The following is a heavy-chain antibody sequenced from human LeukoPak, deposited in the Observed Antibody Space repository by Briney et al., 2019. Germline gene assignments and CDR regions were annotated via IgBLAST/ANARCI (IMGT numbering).Heavy chain of an antibody. V-gene: IGHV3-9*01. D-gene: IGHD4-17*01. CDR2: ISWNSGNI. CDR1: GFTFDDYA. J-gene: IGHJ6*02. CDR3: VKDIGSRITVTTSYYYYAMDV. Sequence: GGSLRLSCAASGFTFDDYAMHWVRQAPGRGLEWVSGISWNSGNIGYADSVKGRFTISRDNAKNSLYLQMNSLRAEDTALYYCVKDIGSRITVTTSYYYYAMDVWGQGTTVTVSS.